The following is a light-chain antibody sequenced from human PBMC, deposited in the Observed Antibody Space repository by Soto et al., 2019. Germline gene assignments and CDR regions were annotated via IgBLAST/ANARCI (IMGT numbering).Light chain of an antibody. Sequence: EIVLAQSPATLSLSPGERATLSCRASQSVGNSLAWYLQKPGQAPRLLIYEASDRATGIPARFSGSGSGTDFTLTISSLEPEDFAVYSCQQRSDWPRTFGQGTKLE. V-gene: IGKV3-11*01. CDR3: QQRSDWPRT. CDR1: QSVGNS. J-gene: IGKJ2*01. CDR2: EAS.